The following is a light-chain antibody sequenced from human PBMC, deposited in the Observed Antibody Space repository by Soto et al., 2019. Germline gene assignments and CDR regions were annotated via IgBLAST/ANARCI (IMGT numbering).Light chain of an antibody. CDR2: GNK. CDR3: QSYDSSLGVSYV. V-gene: IGLV1-40*01. J-gene: IGLJ1*01. Sequence: QSVLTQPPSLSGAPGQRVTISCTGSSPNIGAGYDVHWYQQRPGTAPKLLIYGNKNLPSGVPDRFSGSKSGTSASLAITGLQAEDEADYYCQSYDSSLGVSYVFGTGTKVTVL. CDR1: SPNIGAGYD.